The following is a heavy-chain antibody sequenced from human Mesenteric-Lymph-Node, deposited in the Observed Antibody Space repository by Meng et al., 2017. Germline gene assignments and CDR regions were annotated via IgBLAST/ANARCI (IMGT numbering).Heavy chain of an antibody. Sequence: QVQAVQSGAEVKKPGSSVKVSCKASGGIFTTFSISWVRQAPGHALEWMGGIVPAFGSAKYAQKFQGRATITADISTSTAYMELSSLRSEDTAVYYCASLGYCSGGSCYLPPFDYWGQGTLVTVSS. J-gene: IGHJ4*02. V-gene: IGHV1-69*08. D-gene: IGHD2-15*01. CDR3: ASLGYCSGGSCYLPPFDY. CDR1: GGIFTTFS. CDR2: IVPAFGSA.